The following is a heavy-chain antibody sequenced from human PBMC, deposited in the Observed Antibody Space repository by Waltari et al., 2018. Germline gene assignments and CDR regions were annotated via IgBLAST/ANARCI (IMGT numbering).Heavy chain of an antibody. D-gene: IGHD6-6*01. Sequence: QVQLVQSGGEVKKPGASVKVSCKASGYFFNRYGISWVRQAPGQGLEWMGWVRAENGDTNHAQRLQGRVTMTTDTSTTTAYMELTSLRTDDTAVYYCARDRSSSDYWGQGTLVTVSS. V-gene: IGHV1-18*04. CDR3: ARDRSSSDY. CDR2: VRAENGDT. J-gene: IGHJ4*02. CDR1: GYFFNRYG.